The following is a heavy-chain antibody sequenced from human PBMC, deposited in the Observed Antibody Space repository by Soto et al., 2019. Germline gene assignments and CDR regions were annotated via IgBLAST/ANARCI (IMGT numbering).Heavy chain of an antibody. CDR1: GCYISGYY. CDR3: ASPKIAFYNWFDP. D-gene: IGHD3-3*02. J-gene: IGHJ5*02. CDR2: MYNTGST. V-gene: IGHV4-4*08. Sequence: PSETLSLTYTVSGCYISGYYWSWIRQPPGKGLEWIGYMYNTGSTVYNPSFKSRVTISVDTSKNQFSLKLSSVTAADTAVYYCASPKIAFYNWFDPWGQGTLVTVSS.